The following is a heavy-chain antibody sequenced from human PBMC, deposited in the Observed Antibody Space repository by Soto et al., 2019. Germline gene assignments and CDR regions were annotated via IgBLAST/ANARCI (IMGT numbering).Heavy chain of an antibody. CDR3: TRRVQGSKGAGVY. CDR1: GFTFSGSA. D-gene: IGHD7-27*01. CDR2: IRSKANNYAT. V-gene: IGHV3-73*02. Sequence: EVQLVESGGGLVQPGGSLKLSCAASGFTFSGSAMHWVRQASGKGLEWVGRIRSKANNYATAYAASVKGRFTISRDDSKNTAYLQMNSLKTEDTAVYYCTRRVQGSKGAGVYWGQGTLVTVSS. J-gene: IGHJ4*02.